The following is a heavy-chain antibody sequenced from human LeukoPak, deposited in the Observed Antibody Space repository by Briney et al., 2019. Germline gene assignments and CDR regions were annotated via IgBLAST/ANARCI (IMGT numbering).Heavy chain of an antibody. D-gene: IGHD2-8*01. CDR1: GYTFTSYG. Sequence: ASVKVSCKASGYTFTSYGISWVRQAPGQGLEWMRWVSAYNGNTNYAQKLQGRVTMTTDTSTSTAYMELRSLRSDDTAVYYCARAGQGDIVLMVYAMNFDYWGQGTLVTVSS. J-gene: IGHJ4*02. CDR3: ARAGQGDIVLMVYAMNFDY. V-gene: IGHV1-18*01. CDR2: VSAYNGNT.